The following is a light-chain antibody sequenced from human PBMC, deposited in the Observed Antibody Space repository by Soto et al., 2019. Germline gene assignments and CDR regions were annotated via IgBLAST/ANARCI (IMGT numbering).Light chain of an antibody. CDR3: QQYNTYLS. CDR1: QTISSW. Sequence: DIQMTQSPSTLSASVRDRVTITCRASQTISSWLAWFQQKPGKAPTLLIYHASTLESGVPSRFSGSGSGTEFTLTISSLQPDDVATYYCQQYNTYLSFGQGTKVDIK. CDR2: HAS. J-gene: IGKJ1*01. V-gene: IGKV1-5*01.